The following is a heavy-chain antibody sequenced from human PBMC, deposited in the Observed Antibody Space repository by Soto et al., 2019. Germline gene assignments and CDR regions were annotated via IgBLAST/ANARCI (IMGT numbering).Heavy chain of an antibody. CDR1: GAALNSVNYY. D-gene: IGHD2-21*01. Sequence: LSLTCSVSGAALNSVNYYWSWIRQLPGKGLEWIGHIYVTGAVDYNPSLRDRITISQDTAERQFSLNLRLVTAADTAVYYCARLRIATNNYKWFDPWGQGTPVTVSS. V-gene: IGHV4-31*03. J-gene: IGHJ5*02. CDR2: IYVTGAV. CDR3: ARLRIATNNYKWFDP.